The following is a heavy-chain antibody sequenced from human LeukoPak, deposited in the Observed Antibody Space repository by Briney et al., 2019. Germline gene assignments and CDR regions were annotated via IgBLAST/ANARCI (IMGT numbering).Heavy chain of an antibody. CDR1: GFTVSSNY. CDR2: IYSGGST. CDR3: ARWYSSSFYYYGMDV. Sequence: TGGSLRLSCAASGFTVSSNYMSWVRQAPGKGLEWVSVIYSGGSTYYADSVKGRFTISRDNSKNTLYLQMNSLRAEDTAVYYCARWYSSSFYYYGMDVWGQGTTVTVSS. V-gene: IGHV3-53*01. J-gene: IGHJ6*02. D-gene: IGHD6-6*01.